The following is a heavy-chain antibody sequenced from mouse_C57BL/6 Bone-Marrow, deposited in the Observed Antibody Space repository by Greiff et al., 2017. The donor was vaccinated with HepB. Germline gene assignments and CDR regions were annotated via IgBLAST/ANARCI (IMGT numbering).Heavy chain of an antibody. CDR2: IRNKANGYTT. CDR3: ARTGTGDY. D-gene: IGHD4-1*01. CDR1: GFTFTDYY. Sequence: AAAGFTFTDYYMSWVRQPPGKALEWLGFIRNKANGYTTEYSASVKGRFTISRDNSQSILYLQMNALRAEDSATYYCARTGTGDYWGQGTTLTVSS. J-gene: IGHJ2*01. V-gene: IGHV7-3*01.